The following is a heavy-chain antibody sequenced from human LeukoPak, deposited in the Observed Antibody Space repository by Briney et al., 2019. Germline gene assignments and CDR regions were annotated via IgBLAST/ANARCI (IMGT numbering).Heavy chain of an antibody. D-gene: IGHD3-10*01. CDR2: ISSSGSTI. Sequence: GGSLRLSCAASGFTFSSYEMNWVRQAPGKGLEWGSYISSSGSTIYYADSVKGRFTISRDNAKNSLYLQMNSLRAEDTAVYYCARDRRVRGVMVQFDYWGQGTLVTVSS. J-gene: IGHJ4*02. CDR3: ARDRRVRGVMVQFDY. V-gene: IGHV3-48*03. CDR1: GFTFSSYE.